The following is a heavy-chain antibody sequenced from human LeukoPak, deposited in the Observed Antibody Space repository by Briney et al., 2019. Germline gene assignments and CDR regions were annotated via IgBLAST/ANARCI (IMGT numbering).Heavy chain of an antibody. J-gene: IGHJ4*02. Sequence: GESLKISCKGSGYRYSDYWIGWVRQMPGKGLEWMGIIYGGDSETRYSPSLQGQVTISVDKSISTAYLQWSSLEASDTAMYYCARHSDGNFGSLVDYWGQGTLVTVSS. D-gene: IGHD5-18*01. V-gene: IGHV5-51*01. CDR3: ARHSDGNFGSLVDY. CDR2: IYGGDSET. CDR1: GYRYSDYW.